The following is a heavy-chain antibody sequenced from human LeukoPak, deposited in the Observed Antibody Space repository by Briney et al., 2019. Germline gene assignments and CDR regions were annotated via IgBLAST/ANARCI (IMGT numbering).Heavy chain of an antibody. CDR1: GFTFSSYG. J-gene: IGHJ4*02. CDR3: ARDGGGVRYFDWENAPNYFDY. Sequence: GRSLRLSCAASGFTFSSYGMHWVRQAPGKGLEWVAVIWYDGSNKYYADSVKGRFTISRDNSKNTLYLQMNSLRAEDTAVYYCARDGGGVRYFDWENAPNYFDYWGRGTLVTVSS. CDR2: IWYDGSNK. V-gene: IGHV3-33*01. D-gene: IGHD3-9*01.